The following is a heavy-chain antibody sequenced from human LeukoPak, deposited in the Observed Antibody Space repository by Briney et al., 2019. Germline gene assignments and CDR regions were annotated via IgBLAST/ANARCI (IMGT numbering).Heavy chain of an antibody. CDR1: GGSVSSSSYY. J-gene: IGHJ6*03. CDR3: ARVSKGFYYVDV. CDR2: IYYSGST. Sequence: SETLSLTCTVSGGSVSSSSYYWAWIRQPPGKGLEWIGSIYYSGSTYYNPSLKSRVTISVDTSKNQFSLKLSSVTAADTAVYYCARVSKGFYYVDVWGKGTTVTVSS. V-gene: IGHV4-39*07.